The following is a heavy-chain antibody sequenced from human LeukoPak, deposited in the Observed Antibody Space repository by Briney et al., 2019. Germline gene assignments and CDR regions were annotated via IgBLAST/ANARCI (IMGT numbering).Heavy chain of an antibody. Sequence: PSETLSLTCAVYGGSFSDYYWSWIRQPPGKGLEWIGEINHSGSTNYNPSLKSRVTISVDTSKNQFSLKLSSVTAADTAVYYCARGRLYCSSTSCFYYYYYYMDVWGKGTTVTVSS. CDR2: INHSGST. D-gene: IGHD2-2*01. CDR3: ARGRLYCSSTSCFYYYYYYMDV. J-gene: IGHJ6*03. V-gene: IGHV4-34*01. CDR1: GGSFSDYY.